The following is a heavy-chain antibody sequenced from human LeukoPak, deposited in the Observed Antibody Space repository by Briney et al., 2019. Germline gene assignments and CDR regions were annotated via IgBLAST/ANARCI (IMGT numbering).Heavy chain of an antibody. CDR1: GGSISSSSYY. J-gene: IGHJ4*02. CDR3: ASLGYCSGGSCYPPLDY. Sequence: SETLSLTCTVSGGSISSSSYYWGWIRQPPGNGLEWIGSIYHSGSTYYNPSLKSRVTISVDTSKNQFSLKLSSVTAADTAVYYCASLGYCSGGSCYPPLDYWGQGTLVTVSS. CDR2: IYHSGST. V-gene: IGHV4-39*07. D-gene: IGHD2-15*01.